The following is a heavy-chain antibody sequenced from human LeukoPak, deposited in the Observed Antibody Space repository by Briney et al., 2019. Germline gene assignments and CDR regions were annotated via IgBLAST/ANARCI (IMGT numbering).Heavy chain of an antibody. CDR3: ARGVDTAMVYYYYYGMDV. V-gene: IGHV1-8*01. CDR1: GYTFTSYD. CDR2: MNPNSGNT. D-gene: IGHD5-18*01. Sequence: ASVKVSCKASGYTFTSYDINWVRPATGQGLEWMGWMNPNSGNTGYAQKFQGRVTMTRNTSISTAYMELSSLRSEDTAVYYCARGVDTAMVYYYYYGMDVWGQGTTVTVSS. J-gene: IGHJ6*02.